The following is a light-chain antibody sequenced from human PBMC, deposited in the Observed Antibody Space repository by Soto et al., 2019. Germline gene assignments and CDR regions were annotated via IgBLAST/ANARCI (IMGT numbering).Light chain of an antibody. CDR2: DVS. CDR3: SSYTSSSTPGV. V-gene: IGLV2-14*01. Sequence: QSALTQPASVSGSPGQSITISCTGTSSDVGGYNHVSWYQQHPGKAPKLMIYDVSNRPSGVSNRFSGSKSGNTASLTISGLQAEDEADYYCSSYTSSSTPGVFGGGTKLTVL. J-gene: IGLJ2*01. CDR1: SSDVGGYNH.